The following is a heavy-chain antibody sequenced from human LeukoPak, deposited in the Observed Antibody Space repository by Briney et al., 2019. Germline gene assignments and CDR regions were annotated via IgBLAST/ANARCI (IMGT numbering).Heavy chain of an antibody. J-gene: IGHJ3*02. CDR3: ARKNDFEI. D-gene: IGHD2/OR15-2a*01. CDR2: IYHSGST. V-gene: IGHV4-59*01. CDR1: GGSISIYY. Sequence: PSETLSLTCTVSGGSISIYYWNWIRQPPGKGLEWIGYIYHSGSTNYNPSLKSRVTISVDMSKSQFSLRLTSVTAADTAVYYCARKNDFEIWGQGTLVTVSS.